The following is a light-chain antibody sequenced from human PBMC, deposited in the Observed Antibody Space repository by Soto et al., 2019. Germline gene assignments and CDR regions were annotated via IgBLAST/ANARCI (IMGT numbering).Light chain of an antibody. CDR3: SSWTSSSTVA. V-gene: IGLV2-14*01. CDR1: SGDVGGYNY. Sequence: QSALTQPAFVSGSPGQSITISCTGTSGDVGGYNYVSWYQQHPGKAPKLIIYEVSNRPSGVSNRFSGSKSGNTASLTISGLQAEDETDYYCSSWTSSSTVAFGGGTKLTVL. J-gene: IGLJ2*01. CDR2: EVS.